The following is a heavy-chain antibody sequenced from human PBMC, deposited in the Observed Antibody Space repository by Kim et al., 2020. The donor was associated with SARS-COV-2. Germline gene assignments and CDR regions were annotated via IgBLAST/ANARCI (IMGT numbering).Heavy chain of an antibody. Sequence: ASVKVSCKASGYTFTTYAMNWVRQAPGQGLEWMGWINTNTGNPTYAQGFTGRFVFSLDTSVSTAYLQISNLKAEDTAVYYCARVEGHDYLWGSYRGQALKPSDYWGQGTLVTVSS. CDR1: GYTFTTYA. V-gene: IGHV7-4-1*02. J-gene: IGHJ4*02. CDR3: ARVEGHDYLWGSYRGQALKPSDY. CDR2: INTNTGNP. D-gene: IGHD3-16*02.